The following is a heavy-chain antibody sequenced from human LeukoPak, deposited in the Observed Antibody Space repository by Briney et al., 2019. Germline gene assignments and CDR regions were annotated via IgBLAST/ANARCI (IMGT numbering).Heavy chain of an antibody. CDR1: GGTFSSYA. D-gene: IGHD3-3*01. J-gene: IGHJ4*02. Sequence: SVKVSCKASGGTFSSYAISWERQAPGQGLEWMGRIIPILGIANYAQKFQGRVTITADKSTSTAYMELSSLRSEDTAVYYCARDRITIFGVVIIPVAPFDYWGQGTLVTVSS. CDR3: ARDRITIFGVVIIPVAPFDY. CDR2: IIPILGIA. V-gene: IGHV1-69*04.